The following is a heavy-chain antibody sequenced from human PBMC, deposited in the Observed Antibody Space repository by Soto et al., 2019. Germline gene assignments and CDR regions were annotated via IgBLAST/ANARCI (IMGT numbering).Heavy chain of an antibody. CDR2: LYWDDDK. V-gene: IGHV2-5*02. Sequence: QITLKESGPTMVKPTQTLTLTCNFSGFSLSTSGVGVGWIRHPPGTALEWLALLYWDDDKRYSPSLKSRLTITKDTSKNHVVLTMTNMDPVDTATYYCAPTYYYDSSGYYYVHPWGQGTLVTVAS. CDR1: GFSLSTSGVG. J-gene: IGHJ5*02. CDR3: APTYYYDSSGYYYVHP. D-gene: IGHD3-22*01.